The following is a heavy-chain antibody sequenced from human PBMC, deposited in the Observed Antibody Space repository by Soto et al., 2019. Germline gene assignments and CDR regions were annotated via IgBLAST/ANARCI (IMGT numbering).Heavy chain of an antibody. V-gene: IGHV3-43*01. CDR1: GFTFDDYT. CDR3: AKDASPYYYDSSGYNPYYYGMDV. J-gene: IGHJ6*02. Sequence: GGSLRLSCAASGFTFDDYTMHWVRQAPGKGLEWVSLISWDGGSTYYADSVKGRFTISRDNSKNSRYLQMNSLRTEDIALYYCAKDASPYYYDSSGYNPYYYGMDVWGQGTTVTVSS. CDR2: ISWDGGST. D-gene: IGHD3-22*01.